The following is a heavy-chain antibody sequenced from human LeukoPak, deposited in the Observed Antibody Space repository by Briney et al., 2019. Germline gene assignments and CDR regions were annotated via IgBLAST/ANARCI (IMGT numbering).Heavy chain of an antibody. CDR3: TRESGSYHGNDY. CDR2: INPNNGAT. V-gene: IGHV1-2*06. J-gene: IGHJ4*02. D-gene: IGHD1-26*01. CDR1: EYIFTGYY. Sequence: ASVKVSCKASEYIFTGYYMHWVRQAPGQGLEWMGRINPNNGATNYAQKFQGRVTITGDTSINTAYTELSSLRSDDTAVYYCTRESGSYHGNDYWGQGTLVTVSS.